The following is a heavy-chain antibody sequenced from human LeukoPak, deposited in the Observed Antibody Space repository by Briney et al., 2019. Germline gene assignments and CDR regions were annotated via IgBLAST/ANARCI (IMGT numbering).Heavy chain of an antibody. Sequence: ASVKVSCKASGYTFTSYDINWVRQATGQGLEWMGWMNPNSGKTGYAQKFQGRVTLTRKTSISTAYMERSSLRSEDTAVYYCAGMGGKTGSVGWGQGTLVTVSS. CDR2: MNPNSGKT. J-gene: IGHJ4*02. D-gene: IGHD3-16*01. CDR3: AGMGGKTGSVG. CDR1: GYTFTSYD. V-gene: IGHV1-8*01.